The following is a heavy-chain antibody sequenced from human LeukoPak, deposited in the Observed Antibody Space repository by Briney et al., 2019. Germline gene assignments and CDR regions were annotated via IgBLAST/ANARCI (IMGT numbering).Heavy chain of an antibody. V-gene: IGHV3-53*01. CDR2: IYSGDNA. Sequence: GGSWRLSLAALGSSVGTNYMPWVGQPPGKGLEWVSVIYSGDNAYYADSVKGRFSIFRDTPKNTVYLQMNSLRGEDTAVYYCAKTLYGHNDYWGQGTLVTVSS. CDR3: AKTLYGHNDY. J-gene: IGHJ4*02. D-gene: IGHD4-17*01. CDR1: GSSVGTNY.